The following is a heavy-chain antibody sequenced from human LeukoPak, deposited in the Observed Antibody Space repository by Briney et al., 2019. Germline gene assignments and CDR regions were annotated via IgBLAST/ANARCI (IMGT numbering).Heavy chain of an antibody. CDR2: INTNTGNP. Sequence: ASVKVSCKASGYTFTSYAMNWVRQAPGQGLEWMGWINTNTGNPTYAQGFTGRFVFSLDTSVNTAYLQISSLKAEDTAVYYCARVGGYTTRDAFDIWGQGTMVTVSS. V-gene: IGHV7-4-1*02. J-gene: IGHJ3*02. CDR1: GYTFTSYA. CDR3: ARVGGYTTRDAFDI. D-gene: IGHD3-16*02.